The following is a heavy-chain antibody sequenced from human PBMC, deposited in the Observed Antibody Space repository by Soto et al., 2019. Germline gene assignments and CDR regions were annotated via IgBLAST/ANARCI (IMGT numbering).Heavy chain of an antibody. D-gene: IGHD3-16*01. CDR3: AKDARWEYYDGRAYLDD. CDR1: PLTCTNFG. V-gene: IGHV3-23*01. Sequence: GGSVRRSCSACPLTCTNFGMTWVRQAPGNWLEWVSSIRGTSGGTFYGGSVKGRFTIPRDNAKNTLFLLMNSLRAEDTHVYYCAKDARWEYYDGRAYLDDCRRGARVTV. J-gene: IGHJ4*02. CDR2: IRGTSGGT.